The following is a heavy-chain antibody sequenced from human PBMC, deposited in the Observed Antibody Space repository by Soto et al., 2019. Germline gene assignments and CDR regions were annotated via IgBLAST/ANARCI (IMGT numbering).Heavy chain of an antibody. Sequence: QVQLVQSGAEVKKPGASVKVSCKASGYTFTSYYMHWVRQAPGQGLEWMGIINPSGGSTSYAQQLQGRGTMTRDTSTSTVYMELSSLRSEDTAVYYCARVGSSDRLGFFDYWVQGTLVTVSS. J-gene: IGHJ4*02. CDR1: GYTFTSYY. CDR3: ARVGSSDRLGFFDY. V-gene: IGHV1-46*03. D-gene: IGHD1-26*01. CDR2: INPSGGST.